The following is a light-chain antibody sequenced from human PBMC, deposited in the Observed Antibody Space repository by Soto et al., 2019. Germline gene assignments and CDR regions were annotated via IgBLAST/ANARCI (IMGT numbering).Light chain of an antibody. CDR1: QTVRNNY. CDR3: QQRNNWPPIT. V-gene: IGKV3D-20*02. CDR2: DAS. Sequence: EFLLTQSPGTLSLSPGETATLSCRAIQTVRNNYLAWYQPKPGQALRLLIYDASSRATGIPDRFSGGVSGTDFTLTICRLEPEDFAVYYCQQRNNWPPITFGQGTRLEI. J-gene: IGKJ5*01.